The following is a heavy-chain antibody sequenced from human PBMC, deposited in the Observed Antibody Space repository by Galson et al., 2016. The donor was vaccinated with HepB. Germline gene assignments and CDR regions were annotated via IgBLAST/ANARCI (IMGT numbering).Heavy chain of an antibody. CDR1: GFTFSSHA. CDR3: ARDAWSGYYALDALDS. D-gene: IGHD3-3*01. Sequence: SLRLSCAASGFTFSSHAMNWVRQAPGKGLEWVSYIRSSSSYIYYADAGKGRFIVSRDNAKKSVYLQMNSLRDEDTAVYYCARDAWSGYYALDALDSWGQGTMVSV. J-gene: IGHJ3*02. CDR2: IRSSSSYI. V-gene: IGHV3-21*01.